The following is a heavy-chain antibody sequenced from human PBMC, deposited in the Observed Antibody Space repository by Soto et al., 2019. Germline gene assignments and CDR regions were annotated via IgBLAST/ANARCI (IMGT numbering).Heavy chain of an antibody. CDR1: GGSISSYY. V-gene: IGHV4-59*01. CDR2: IYCSGST. J-gene: IGHJ6*02. Sequence: SETLSLTCTVSGGSISSYYLSWIRQPPGKGLEWIGYIYCSGSTNYNPSLKSRVTISVDTSKNQFSLKLSSVTAADTAVYYCARDPGYYDSSGYYNYYYYGMDVWGQGTTVTVSS. D-gene: IGHD3-22*01. CDR3: ARDPGYYDSSGYYNYYYYGMDV.